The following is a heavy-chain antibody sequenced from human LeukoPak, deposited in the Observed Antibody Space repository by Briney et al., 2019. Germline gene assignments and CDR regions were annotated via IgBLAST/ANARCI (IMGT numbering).Heavy chain of an antibody. CDR1: GGFMSSYY. Sequence: SETLSLTCTVSGGFMSSYYWSWIRQPPGKGLEWIGYIYYSGSTNYNPSLKSRVTISVHTSKNQFSLKLSSVTAADTAVYYCASEGRYYDFWSGYYTRSHWFDPWGQGTLVTVSS. V-gene: IGHV4-59*01. CDR2: IYYSGST. CDR3: ASEGRYYDFWSGYYTRSHWFDP. J-gene: IGHJ5*02. D-gene: IGHD3-3*01.